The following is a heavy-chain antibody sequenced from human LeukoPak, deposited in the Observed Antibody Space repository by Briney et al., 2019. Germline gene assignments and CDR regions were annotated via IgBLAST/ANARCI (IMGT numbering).Heavy chain of an antibody. Sequence: PGGSLRLSCAASGFTFSSYAMSWVRQAPGKGLEWVSAISGSGGSTYYADSVKGRFTISRDNSKNTLYLQMNSLRAEDTAVYYCAASSGWYWHIDYWGQGTLVTVSS. V-gene: IGHV3-23*01. D-gene: IGHD6-19*01. CDR3: AASSGWYWHIDY. CDR1: GFTFSSYA. CDR2: ISGSGGST. J-gene: IGHJ4*02.